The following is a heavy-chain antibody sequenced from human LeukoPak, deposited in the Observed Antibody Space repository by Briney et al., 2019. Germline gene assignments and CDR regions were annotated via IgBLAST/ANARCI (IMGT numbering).Heavy chain of an antibody. V-gene: IGHV1-46*01. Sequence: GASVKVSCKASGYTFTSYYMHWVRQAPGQGLEWMGIINPSSGSTSYAQKFQGRVTMTRDTSTSTVYMELSSLRSEDTAVYYCARDGKVAAAGDYWGQGTLVTVSS. CDR1: GYTFTSYY. J-gene: IGHJ4*02. CDR3: ARDGKVAAAGDY. CDR2: INPSSGST. D-gene: IGHD6-13*01.